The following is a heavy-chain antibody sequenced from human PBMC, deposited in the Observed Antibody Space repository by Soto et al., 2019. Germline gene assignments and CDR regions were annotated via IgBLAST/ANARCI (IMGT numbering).Heavy chain of an antibody. Sequence: TLSPTLTASVVAISRGSYYSNCICHRPVTGLDCIGSSYYNWNTYYNRSLNSRVTISVDTSKNQFPLRLTSVTAADTAVYYCARDPNNTASSGYYVSSGNFDYWGPGIQVTDSS. J-gene: IGHJ4*02. CDR2: SYYNWNT. D-gene: IGHD3-22*01. CDR3: ARDPNNTASSGYYVSSGNFDY. V-gene: IGHV4-31*02. CDR1: VVAISRGSYY.